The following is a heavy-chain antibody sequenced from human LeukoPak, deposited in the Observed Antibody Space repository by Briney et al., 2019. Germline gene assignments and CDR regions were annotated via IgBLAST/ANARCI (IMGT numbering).Heavy chain of an antibody. J-gene: IGHJ4*02. V-gene: IGHV4-31*03. CDR3: ARGLLRPTPFDY. CDR1: GGSISSGGYY. Sequence: SQTLSLTCTVSGGSISSGGYYWSWIRQHPGKGLEWIGYIYYSGSTYYNPSLKSRVTISVDTSKNQFSLKLSSVTAADTAVYYCARGLLRPTPFDYWGQGTLVTVSS. CDR2: IYYSGST. D-gene: IGHD3-22*01.